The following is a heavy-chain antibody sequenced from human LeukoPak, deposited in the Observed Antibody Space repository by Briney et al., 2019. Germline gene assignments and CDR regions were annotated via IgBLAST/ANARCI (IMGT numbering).Heavy chain of an antibody. CDR2: ISGSGGST. J-gene: IGHJ3*02. CDR3: ARGVVVLHWRDAFDI. CDR1: GFTFSSYA. D-gene: IGHD2-21*01. V-gene: IGHV3-23*01. Sequence: SGGSLRLSCAASGFTFSSYAMSWVRQAPGKGLEWVSAISGSGGSTYYADSVKGRFTISRDNSKNTLYLQMNGLRAEDTAVYYCARGVVVLHWRDAFDIWGQGTMVTVSS.